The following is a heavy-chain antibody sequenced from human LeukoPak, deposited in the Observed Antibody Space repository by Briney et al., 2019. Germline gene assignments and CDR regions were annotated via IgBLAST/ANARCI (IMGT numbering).Heavy chain of an antibody. CDR2: INAGNGNT. D-gene: IGHD5-18*01. V-gene: IGHV1-3*01. CDR3: ARSDTAMELFDY. CDR1: GYTFTSYA. J-gene: IGHJ4*02. Sequence: ASVKVSCKASGYTFTSYAMHWVRQAPGQRLEWMGWINAGNGNTKYSQKFQGRVTITRDTSASTAYMELSSLGSEDTAVYYCARSDTAMELFDYWGQGTLVTVSS.